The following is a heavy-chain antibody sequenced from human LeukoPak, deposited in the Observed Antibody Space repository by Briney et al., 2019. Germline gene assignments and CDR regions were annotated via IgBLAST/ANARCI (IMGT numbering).Heavy chain of an antibody. Sequence: PSETLSLTCTVSGGSISNQYWSWIRQPAGKGLEWIGRIYTSGRTNFNPSLKSRITISVDESTNQFSLKLTSVTAADTAVYFCARETLYSGGWKFDYWGQGTQVAVSS. CDR1: GGSISNQY. D-gene: IGHD6-19*01. CDR2: IYTSGRT. V-gene: IGHV4-4*07. CDR3: ARETLYSGGWKFDY. J-gene: IGHJ4*02.